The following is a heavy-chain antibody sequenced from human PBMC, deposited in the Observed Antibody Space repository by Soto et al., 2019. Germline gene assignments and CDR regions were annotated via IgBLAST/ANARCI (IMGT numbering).Heavy chain of an antibody. CDR3: ARDRPIAYYDFWSGYSFDY. Sequence: QVQLVLSGAEVKKPGSSVKVSCKASGGTFSSYAISWVRQAPGQGLEWMGGIIPIFGTANYAQKFQGRVTITADESTSTAYMELSSLRSEDTAVYYCARDRPIAYYDFWSGYSFDYWGQGTLVTVSS. V-gene: IGHV1-69*12. CDR1: GGTFSSYA. CDR2: IIPIFGTA. D-gene: IGHD3-3*01. J-gene: IGHJ4*02.